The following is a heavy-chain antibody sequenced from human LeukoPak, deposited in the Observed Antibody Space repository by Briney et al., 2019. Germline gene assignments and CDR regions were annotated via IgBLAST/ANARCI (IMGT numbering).Heavy chain of an antibody. Sequence: ETLSLTCTVSGGSISSYYWSWVRQAPGKGLEWVSAISGSGGSTYYADSVKGRFTTSRDNSKNTLYLQMNSLRAEDTAVYYCAKEWDYWGQGTLVTVSS. J-gene: IGHJ4*02. CDR1: GGSISSYY. CDR2: ISGSGGST. CDR3: AKEWDY. V-gene: IGHV3-23*01.